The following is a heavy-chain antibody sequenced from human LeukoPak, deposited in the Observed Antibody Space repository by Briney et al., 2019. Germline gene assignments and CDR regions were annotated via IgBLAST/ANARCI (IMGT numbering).Heavy chain of an antibody. CDR1: GASITCYY. J-gene: IGHJ5*02. CDR2: IYYSGST. V-gene: IGHV4-59*01. CDR3: ARTVTAAGTEWLDP. Sequence: SETLSLTCTVSGASITCYYWSWIRQPPGKGLEWIGYIYYSGSTSYNPSLRSRVTISVDTSKNHLSLKLSSVTAADTAVYYCARTVTAAGTEWLDPWGQGTLVIVSS. D-gene: IGHD6-13*01.